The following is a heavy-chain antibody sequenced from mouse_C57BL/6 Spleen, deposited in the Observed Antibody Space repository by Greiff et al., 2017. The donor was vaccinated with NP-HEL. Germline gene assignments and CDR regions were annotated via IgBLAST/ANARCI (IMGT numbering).Heavy chain of an antibody. CDR1: GYAFSSSW. D-gene: IGHD1-1*01. CDR3: ARENYYGSRRGYYFDY. V-gene: IGHV1-82*01. J-gene: IGHJ2*01. CDR2: IYPGDGDT. Sequence: VQLQQSGPELVKPGASVKISCKASGYAFSSSWMNWVKQRPRKGLEWIGRIYPGDGDTNYNGKFKGKATLTADKSSSTAYMQLSSLTSEDSAVYFCARENYYGSRRGYYFDYWGQGTTLTVSS.